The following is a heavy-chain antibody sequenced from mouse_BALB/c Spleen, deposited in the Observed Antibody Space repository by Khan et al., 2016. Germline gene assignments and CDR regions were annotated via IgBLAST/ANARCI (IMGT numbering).Heavy chain of an antibody. Sequence: QIQLVQSGPELKKPGEAVKISCRASGYTFTNYGMHWVRQAPGKGLKWMGWIATYTGEPTYADDFKGRFAFSLETSASTAYLQINNLKNEDMATYFCARRGLLDLYYAMDYWGQGTSVTVSS. V-gene: IGHV9-1*02. CDR3: ARRGLLDLYYAMDY. CDR2: IATYTGEP. D-gene: IGHD3-3*01. J-gene: IGHJ4*01. CDR1: GYTFTNYG.